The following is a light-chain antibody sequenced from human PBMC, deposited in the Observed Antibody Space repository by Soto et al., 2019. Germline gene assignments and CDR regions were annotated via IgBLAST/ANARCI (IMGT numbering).Light chain of an antibody. Sequence: QSALTQPRSVSGSPGQSVTISCTGTASDVGYYNYVSWYQQFPGKAPKLIIYDVTKRPSGVPDRFSGSKSGNTASLTISGLQAEDEAVYHCYSYIPLSTGVFGGGTKVTV. CDR1: ASDVGYYNY. CDR3: YSYIPLSTGV. J-gene: IGLJ3*02. V-gene: IGLV2-11*01. CDR2: DVT.